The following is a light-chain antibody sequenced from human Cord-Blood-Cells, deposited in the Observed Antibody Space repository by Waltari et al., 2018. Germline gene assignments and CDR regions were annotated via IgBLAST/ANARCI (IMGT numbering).Light chain of an antibody. Sequence: QSALTQPASVSGSPGQSITISCTGTRSDVGGYHYVSWYQQHPGKAPKRRIYDVSNRPSGVSNRFSGSKSGNTASLTISVLQAEDEADYYCSSYTSSSTVVFGGGTKLTVL. V-gene: IGLV2-14*01. CDR3: SSYTSSSTVV. CDR2: DVS. J-gene: IGLJ2*01. CDR1: RSDVGGYHY.